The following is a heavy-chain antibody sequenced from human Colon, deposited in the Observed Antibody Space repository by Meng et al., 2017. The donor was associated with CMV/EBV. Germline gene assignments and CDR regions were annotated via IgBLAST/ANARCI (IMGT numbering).Heavy chain of an antibody. Sequence: GGSLRLSCAASGLIFGNYAMSWVRQAPGKGLEWVSIISGSGNTVYYADSVKGRFSISRDNSKNTLYLQMNSLRAEDTAVYYCAKALTGTTRGNWFDPWGQGTLVTVSS. CDR2: ISGSGNTV. J-gene: IGHJ5*02. V-gene: IGHV3-23*01. CDR3: AKALTGTTRGNWFDP. CDR1: GLIFGNYA. D-gene: IGHD1-7*01.